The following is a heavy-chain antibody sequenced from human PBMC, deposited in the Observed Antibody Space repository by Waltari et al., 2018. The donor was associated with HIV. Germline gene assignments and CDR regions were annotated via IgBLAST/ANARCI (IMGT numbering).Heavy chain of an antibody. D-gene: IGHD4-17*01. CDR1: GGSLSSYNW. Sequence: QVQLQESGPGVVRPSETLSLTCGVSGGSLSSYNWWSWVRQPPDRGLEWIGVMDHSGSTNYNSSLKSRVTISVDKSKNQFALELRSVTAADTAVYYCARAVTGDFGSSRFDPWGQGTLVTVSS. J-gene: IGHJ5*02. V-gene: IGHV4-4*02. CDR3: ARAVTGDFGSSRFDP. CDR2: MDHSGST.